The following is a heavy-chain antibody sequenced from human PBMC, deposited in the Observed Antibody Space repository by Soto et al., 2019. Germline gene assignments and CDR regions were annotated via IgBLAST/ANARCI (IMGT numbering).Heavy chain of an antibody. D-gene: IGHD2-2*01. CDR2: IGESGTPT. V-gene: IGHV3-23*01. CDR3: ARYIPGVRSYGMDV. J-gene: IGHJ6*02. Sequence: EVQLLESGGGLVQPGGSLRLSCAASGFTFSSYAMKWVRQAPGKGLEWVSLIGESGTPTYYADSVKGRFTISRANSVNTLFLEMYSLRAEDTAVYYWARYIPGVRSYGMDVWGQGTTVTVSS. CDR1: GFTFSSYA.